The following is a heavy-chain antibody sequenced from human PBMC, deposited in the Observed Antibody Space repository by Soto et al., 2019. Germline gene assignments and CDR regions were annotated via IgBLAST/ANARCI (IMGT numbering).Heavy chain of an antibody. CDR2: LWYDGNNK. CDR3: AGVPCSGGSCYGGGLEN. V-gene: IGHV3-33*01. D-gene: IGHD2-15*01. CDR1: GFSFSSYG. Sequence: HVQLVESGGGVVQPGKSLRLSCAASGFSFSSYGMHWVRQAPGKGLEWGAALWYDGNNKYYAESVKGRFTISRDNSKNTLCLQMNSLRVEDTAVYYCAGVPCSGGSCYGGGLENWGRGALVTVSS. J-gene: IGHJ4*01.